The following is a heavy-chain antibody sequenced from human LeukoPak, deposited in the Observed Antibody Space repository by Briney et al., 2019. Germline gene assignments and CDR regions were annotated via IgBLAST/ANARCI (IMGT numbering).Heavy chain of an antibody. J-gene: IGHJ3*02. CDR3: ARDRCGGDRYPFDAFDI. CDR2: IWYDGSNK. D-gene: IGHD2-21*02. CDR1: GYTFTGYY. V-gene: IGHV3-33*01. Sequence: SCKASGYTFTGYYMHWVRQAPGKGLEWVAVIWYDGSNKYYADSVKGRFTISRDNSKNTLYLQMNSLRAEDTAVYYCARDRCGGDRYPFDAFDIWGQGTMVTVSS.